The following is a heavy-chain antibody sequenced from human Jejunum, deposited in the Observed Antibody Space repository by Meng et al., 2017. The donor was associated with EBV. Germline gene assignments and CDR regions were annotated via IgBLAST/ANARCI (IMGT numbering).Heavy chain of an antibody. D-gene: IGHD1/OR15-1a*01. CDR3: VRGPWNN. J-gene: IGHJ4*02. V-gene: IGHV3-53*02. CDR1: GFIVSGHY. Sequence: EGHVLETGRGLIHPGGSLRLSCAASGFIVSGHYMSWVRQAPGKGLEWVSVIYTDGSTYYADSVKGRFTISRDNSKNTLFIQMNNLRVDDTAVYYCVRGPWNNWGQGTLVTVSS. CDR2: IYTDGST.